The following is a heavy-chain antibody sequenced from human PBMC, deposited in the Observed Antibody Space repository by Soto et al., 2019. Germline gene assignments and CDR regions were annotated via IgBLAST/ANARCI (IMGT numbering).Heavy chain of an antibody. CDR2: ISYDGSNK. CDR3: AKDRGYDFWSGYYDYYYYGMDV. J-gene: IGHJ6*02. Sequence: GGSLRLSCAASGFTFSSYGMHWVRQAPGKGLEWVAVISYDGSNKYYADSVKGRFTISRDNSKNTLYLQMNSLRAEDTAVYYCAKDRGYDFWSGYYDYYYYGMDVWGQGTTVTVSS. V-gene: IGHV3-30*18. D-gene: IGHD3-3*01. CDR1: GFTFSSYG.